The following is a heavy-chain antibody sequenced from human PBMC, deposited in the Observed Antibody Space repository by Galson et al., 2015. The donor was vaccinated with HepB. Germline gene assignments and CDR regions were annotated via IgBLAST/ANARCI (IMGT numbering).Heavy chain of an antibody. CDR3: ARDRGHYDSSGYYGVGRHFDY. CDR1: GGTFSSYA. V-gene: IGHV1-69*13. J-gene: IGHJ4*02. Sequence: SGKVSCKASGGTFSSYAISWVRQAPGQGLEWMGGIIPIFGIANYAQKFQGRVTITADESTSTAYMELSSLRSEDTAVYYCARDRGHYDSSGYYGVGRHFDYWGQGTLVTVSS. CDR2: IIPIFGIA. D-gene: IGHD3-22*01.